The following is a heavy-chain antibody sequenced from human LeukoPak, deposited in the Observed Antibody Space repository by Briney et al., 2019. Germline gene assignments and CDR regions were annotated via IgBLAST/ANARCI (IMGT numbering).Heavy chain of an antibody. CDR2: IKQDGSER. D-gene: IGHD3-10*02. J-gene: IGHJ6*04. Sequence: PGGSLRLSCAASGFTFSSYRMSWVRQAPGKGLEWVANIKQDGSERYYVDSVKGRFTISRDNVENSLYLQMNSLRAEDTAVYYCAELGITMIGGVWGKGTTVTFSS. CDR3: AELGITMIGGV. V-gene: IGHV3-7*01. CDR1: GFTFSSYR.